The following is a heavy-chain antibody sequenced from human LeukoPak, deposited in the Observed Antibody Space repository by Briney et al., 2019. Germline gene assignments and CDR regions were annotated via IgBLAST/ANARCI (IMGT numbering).Heavy chain of an antibody. CDR1: GYTFTGYY. Sequence: ASVKVSCKASGYTFTGYYMHWVRQAPGQGLEWMGWINPNSGGTNYAQKFQGRVTMTRDTSISTGYMELSRLRSDDTAVYYRARDLYSSGWTEAFDIWGQGTMVTVSS. CDR2: INPNSGGT. CDR3: ARDLYSSGWTEAFDI. D-gene: IGHD6-19*01. V-gene: IGHV1-2*02. J-gene: IGHJ3*02.